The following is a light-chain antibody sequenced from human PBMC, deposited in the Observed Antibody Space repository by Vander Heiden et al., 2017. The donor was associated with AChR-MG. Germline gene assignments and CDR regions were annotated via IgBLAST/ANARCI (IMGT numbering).Light chain of an antibody. J-gene: IGKJ5*01. CDR3: QQYDKVPPIT. CDR2: DAS. Sequence: DIQMPQSPSSLSASVGDRVTITCQASQDIITYLNWYQQKPGKAPKLLIYDASHLETGVPSRFSGSGSGTEFAFTISSLQPEDFATYYCQQYDKVPPITFGQGTRLEIK. CDR1: QDIITY. V-gene: IGKV1-33*01.